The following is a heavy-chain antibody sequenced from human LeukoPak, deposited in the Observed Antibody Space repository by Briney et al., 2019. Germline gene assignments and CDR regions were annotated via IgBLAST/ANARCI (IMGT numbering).Heavy chain of an antibody. D-gene: IGHD2-15*01. CDR3: ARDCSGGSCYGAFDI. CDR1: GASIRSGDYY. V-gene: IGHV4-30-4*01. J-gene: IGHJ3*02. CDR2: IHDSGST. Sequence: SQTLSLTCTVSGASIRSGDYYWSWIRQPPGKGLEWIGYIHDSGSTYYNPSLKSRITISVDTSENRFSLKLSSVTATDTAVYYCARDCSGGSCYGAFDIWGQGTMVTVSS.